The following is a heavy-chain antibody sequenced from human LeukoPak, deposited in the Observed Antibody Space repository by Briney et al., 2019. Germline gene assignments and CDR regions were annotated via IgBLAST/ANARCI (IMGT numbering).Heavy chain of an antibody. CDR1: GGTFSSYA. J-gene: IGHJ6*04. V-gene: IGHV1-69*06. CDR3: ATTCALSGGSCYSVYYYYGMDV. CDR2: IIPIFGTA. D-gene: IGHD2-15*01. Sequence: SVKVSCKASGGTFSSYAISWVRQAPGHGLEWRGGIIPIFGTANYAQKLQRRVTITADKSTSTASMELSSLRSEDTAVYYCATTCALSGGSCYSVYYYYGMDVWGKGTTVTVSS.